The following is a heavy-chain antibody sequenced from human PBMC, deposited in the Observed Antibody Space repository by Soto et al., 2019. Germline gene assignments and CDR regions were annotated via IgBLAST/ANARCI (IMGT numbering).Heavy chain of an antibody. CDR1: GFSFRSYA. CDR2: TSGNSGDT. J-gene: IGHJ3*01. Sequence: PGGFLRLSCVASGFSFRSYAMTWVRQAPGKGLEWVSGTSGNSGDTYYVDSVKGRFTISRDNPKNTLYLQMNSLRVEDTAVYYCVKIYDFWSRHHDSFDVWGQETSVTVSS. CDR3: VKIYDFWSRHHDSFDV. D-gene: IGHD3-3*01. V-gene: IGHV3-23*01.